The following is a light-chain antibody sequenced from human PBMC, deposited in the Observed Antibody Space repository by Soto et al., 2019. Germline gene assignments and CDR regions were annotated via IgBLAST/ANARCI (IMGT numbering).Light chain of an antibody. Sequence: DIQMTQSPSSLSASVGDRVTITCRASQGISNFLAWYQQKPGKVPKLLIYAASTLQSGVPSRFSGSESGADFTLPISSLQPEDAANYYCQKSNTGTFGQGTKVEIK. CDR2: AAS. CDR1: QGISNF. J-gene: IGKJ1*01. CDR3: QKSNTGT. V-gene: IGKV1-27*01.